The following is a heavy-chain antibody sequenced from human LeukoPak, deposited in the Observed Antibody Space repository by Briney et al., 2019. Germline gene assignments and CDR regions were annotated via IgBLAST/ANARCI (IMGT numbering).Heavy chain of an antibody. D-gene: IGHD1-26*01. Sequence: GASVKVSCKAAGYTFTGYYMNWVRQAPGQGLEWMGWINPNSGCTNYVQKFQGRVTMTMDTSISTAYMELSRLRSDDTAGYYCAKIRGSYYPYYFDYRGQATLVTVSS. CDR1: GYTFTGYY. J-gene: IGHJ4*02. V-gene: IGHV1-2*02. CDR3: AKIRGSYYPYYFDY. CDR2: INPNSGCT.